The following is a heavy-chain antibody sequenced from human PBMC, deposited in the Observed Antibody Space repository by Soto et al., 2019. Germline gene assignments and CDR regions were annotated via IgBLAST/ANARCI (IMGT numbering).Heavy chain of an antibody. Sequence: QVQLVQSGAEVKKPGSSVKVSCKASGGTFSSYTISWVRQAPGQGLEWMGSIIPILGIANYAQKFQGTVTITADKSTSTAYMELSSLRSEDTAVYYCARAFCSGGSCYVEGAFDFWGHGTMVTVSS. J-gene: IGHJ3*01. CDR1: GGTFSSYT. V-gene: IGHV1-69*02. D-gene: IGHD2-15*01. CDR2: IIPILGIA. CDR3: ARAFCSGGSCYVEGAFDF.